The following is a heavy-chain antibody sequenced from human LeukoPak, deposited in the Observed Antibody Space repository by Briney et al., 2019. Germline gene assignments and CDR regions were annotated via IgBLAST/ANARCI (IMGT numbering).Heavy chain of an antibody. CDR1: GYSFTSYW. D-gene: IGHD5-18*01. CDR3: ARGVDTAMVHFDY. J-gene: IGHJ4*02. V-gene: IGHV5-51*01. CDR2: IYPGDSDT. Sequence: GESLKISCKASGYSFTSYWIGWVRQMPGKGLEWMGIIYPGDSDTRYSPSFQGQVTISADKSISTAYLQWSSLKASDTAMYYCARGVDTAMVHFDYWGQGTLVTVSS.